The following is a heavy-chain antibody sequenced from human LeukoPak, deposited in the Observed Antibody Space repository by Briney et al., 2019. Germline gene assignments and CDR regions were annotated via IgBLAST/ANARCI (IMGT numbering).Heavy chain of an antibody. CDR1: GGTFSSYA. V-gene: IGHV1-69*04. J-gene: IGHJ6*02. Sequence: ASVKVSCKASGGTFSSYAISWVRQAPGQGHEWMGRIIPILGIANYAQKFQGRVTITADKSTSTAYMELSSLRSEDTAVYYCARGSKGYYYYYGMDVWGQGTTVTVSS. CDR3: ARGSKGYYYYYGMDV. CDR2: IIPILGIA.